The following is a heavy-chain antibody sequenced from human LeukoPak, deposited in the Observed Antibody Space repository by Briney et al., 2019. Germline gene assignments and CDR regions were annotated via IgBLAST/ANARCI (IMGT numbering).Heavy chain of an antibody. D-gene: IGHD1-7*01. J-gene: IGHJ4*02. CDR1: GGTFSSYA. CDR3: ARFSVELRGGYYFDY. CDR2: IIPIFGTA. V-gene: IGHV1-69*13. Sequence: SVKVSCKASGGTFSSYAISWVRQTPGQGLEWMGGIIPIFGTANYAQKFQGRVTITADESTSTAYMELSSLRSEDTAVYYCARFSVELRGGYYFDYWGQGTLVTVSS.